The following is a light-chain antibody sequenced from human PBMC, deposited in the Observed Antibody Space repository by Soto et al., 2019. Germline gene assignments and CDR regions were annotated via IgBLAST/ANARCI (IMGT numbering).Light chain of an antibody. CDR3: CSYAGSSTFFYV. V-gene: IGLV2-23*02. CDR2: DVS. J-gene: IGLJ1*01. Sequence: QSALTQPASVSGSPGQSITISCTGTSSDVGSYNLVSWYQQHPGKAPKLMIYDVSKRPSGVSNRFSGCKSGNTASLTISGLQAEDEADYYCCSYAGSSTFFYVFGTGTKVTVL. CDR1: SSDVGSYNL.